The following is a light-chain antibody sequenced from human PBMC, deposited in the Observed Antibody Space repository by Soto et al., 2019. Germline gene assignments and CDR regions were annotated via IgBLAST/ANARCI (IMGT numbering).Light chain of an antibody. CDR1: SSDIGGYNY. CDR3: SSYAGSNLYV. Sequence: QSALTQPPSASGSPGQSVTISCTGTSSDIGGYNYVSWYQQHPGKAPKFMTYEVSKRPSGVPDRFSGSKSGNTASLTVSGLQAEDEADYYCSSYAGSNLYVFGTGTKLTVL. CDR2: EVS. V-gene: IGLV2-8*01. J-gene: IGLJ1*01.